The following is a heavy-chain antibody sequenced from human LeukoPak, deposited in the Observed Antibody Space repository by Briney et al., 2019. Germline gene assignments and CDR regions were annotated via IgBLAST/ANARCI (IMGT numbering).Heavy chain of an antibody. CDR1: GGSFTFYA. D-gene: IGHD3-3*01. Sequence: ASVKVSCKTSGGSFTFYAVSWFRKAPGQGLEWVGGINPVTGTVNGTQKLQGRVAITADKSTSTAYMELSGLRSEDTAVYFCAASRFAFWSGYYPSQYYFYYVDVWGSGTTVTVSS. CDR2: INPVTGTV. V-gene: IGHV1-69*06. J-gene: IGHJ6*03. CDR3: AASRFAFWSGYYPSQYYFYYVDV.